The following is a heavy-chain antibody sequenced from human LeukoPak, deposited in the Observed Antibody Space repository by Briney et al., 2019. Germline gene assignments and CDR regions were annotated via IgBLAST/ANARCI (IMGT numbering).Heavy chain of an antibody. CDR1: GGSISSSSYS. Sequence: SETLSLTCTVSGGSISSSSYSWGWIRQPPGKGLEWIGSIYYSGSTYYNPSLKSRVTISVDTSKNQFSLKVSSVTAADTAVYYCASSLLVGATFDYWGQGTLVTVSS. V-gene: IGHV4-39*01. J-gene: IGHJ4*02. CDR2: IYYSGST. CDR3: ASSLLVGATFDY. D-gene: IGHD1-26*01.